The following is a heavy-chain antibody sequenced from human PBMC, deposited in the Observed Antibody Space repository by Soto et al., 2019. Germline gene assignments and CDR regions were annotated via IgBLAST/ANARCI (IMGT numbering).Heavy chain of an antibody. Sequence: ASVKVSCKASGFTFTSSAMQWVRQARGQRLEWIGWIVVGSGNTNYAQKFQERVTITRDMSTSTAYMELSSLRSEDTAVYYCAAGWTPNRLNYYYYGMDVWGQGTTVTVSS. V-gene: IGHV1-58*02. CDR2: IVVGSGNT. D-gene: IGHD3-3*01. J-gene: IGHJ6*02. CDR1: GFTFTSSA. CDR3: AAGWTPNRLNYYYYGMDV.